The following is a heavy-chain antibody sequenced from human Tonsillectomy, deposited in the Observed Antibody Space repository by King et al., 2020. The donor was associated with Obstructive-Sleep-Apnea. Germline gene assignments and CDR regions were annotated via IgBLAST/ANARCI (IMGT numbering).Heavy chain of an antibody. CDR3: ARAPVDGGTFVFDY. V-gene: IGHV4-30-4*01. J-gene: IGHJ4*02. CDR1: GGSISSGDYY. CDR2: IYYTGST. Sequence: QLQESGPGLVKPSQTLSLTCTVSGGSISSGDYYWNWIRQPPGKGLEWIGYIYYTGSTYYNPSLKSRVTISLDTCKNQFSLKLSSVTAADTAVYFCARAPVDGGTFVFDYWGQGTLVTVSS. D-gene: IGHD2-15*01.